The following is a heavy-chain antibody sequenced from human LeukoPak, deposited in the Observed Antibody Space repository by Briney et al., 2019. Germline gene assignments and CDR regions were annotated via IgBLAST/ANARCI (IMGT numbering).Heavy chain of an antibody. CDR3: ARRYCSSTSCYTSKYYYYYYGLDV. Sequence: GGSLRLSCAASGFTFSDYYMSWIRQAPEKGLEWVSYISSSGSTIYYADSVKGRFTISRDNAKNSLYLQMNSLRAEDTAVYYCARRYCSSTSCYTSKYYYYYYGLDVWGQGTTVTVSS. J-gene: IGHJ6*02. CDR2: ISSSGSTI. CDR1: GFTFSDYY. V-gene: IGHV3-11*01. D-gene: IGHD2-2*02.